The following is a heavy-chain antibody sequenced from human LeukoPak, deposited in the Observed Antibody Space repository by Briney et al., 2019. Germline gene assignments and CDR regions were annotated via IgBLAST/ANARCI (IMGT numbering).Heavy chain of an antibody. CDR3: ARVQGGGFRTADY. J-gene: IGHJ4*02. Sequence: GGSLRLSSAAPGFTFSNYMMHWVRQAPGKGLDWVAVILEDGSIQYYADSVKGRFTISRDNSKNTLFLQMNTLRGEDTAMYYCARVQGGGFRTADYWGQGTLVTVSS. V-gene: IGHV3-30*04. D-gene: IGHD1-14*01. CDR1: GFTFSNYM. CDR2: ILEDGSIQ.